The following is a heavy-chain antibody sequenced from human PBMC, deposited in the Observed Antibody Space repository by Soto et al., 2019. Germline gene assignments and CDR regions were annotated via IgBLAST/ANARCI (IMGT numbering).Heavy chain of an antibody. CDR1: GGSISSSVYY. CDR2: IYYSGST. J-gene: IGHJ4*02. D-gene: IGHD4-17*01. V-gene: IGHV4-61*05. Sequence: PSETLSLSCTFSGGSISSSVYYWGWNRQPPGKGLEWIGSIYYSGSTNYNPALKSRVTISVDTSKNQFSLKLSSVTAADTAVYYCARGDYYGDLDYWGQGTLVTVSS. CDR3: ARGDYYGDLDY.